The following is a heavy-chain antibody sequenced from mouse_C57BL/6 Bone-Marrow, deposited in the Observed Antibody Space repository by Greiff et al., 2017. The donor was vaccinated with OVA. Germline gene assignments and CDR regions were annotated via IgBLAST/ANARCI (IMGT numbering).Heavy chain of an antibody. V-gene: IGHV1-55*01. D-gene: IGHD1-1*01. CDR1: GYTFTSYW. J-gene: IGHJ4*01. CDR2: IYPGSGST. Sequence: QVQLKQPGAELVKPGASVKMSCKASGYTFTSYWITWVKQRPGQGLEWIGDIYPGSGSTNYNEKFKSKATLTVDTSSSTAYMQLSSLTSEDSAVYYCASWEYYGSSGFYAMDYWGQGTSVTVSS. CDR3: ASWEYYGSSGFYAMDY.